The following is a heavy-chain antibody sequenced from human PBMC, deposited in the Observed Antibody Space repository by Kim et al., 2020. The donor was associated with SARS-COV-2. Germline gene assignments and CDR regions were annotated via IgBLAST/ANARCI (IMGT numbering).Heavy chain of an antibody. J-gene: IGHJ6*02. CDR3: ARDRRVATITKLYYYGMDV. D-gene: IGHD5-12*01. Sequence: GRFTISRDNAKNSLYLQMNSLGAEDTAVYYCARDRRVATITKLYYYGMDVWGQGTTVTVSS. V-gene: IGHV3-11*06.